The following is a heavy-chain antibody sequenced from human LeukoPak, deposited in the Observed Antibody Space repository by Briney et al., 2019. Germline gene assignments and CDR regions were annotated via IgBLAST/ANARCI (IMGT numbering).Heavy chain of an antibody. D-gene: IGHD3-22*01. J-gene: IGHJ4*02. Sequence: GASVKVSCKASGYTFTSYGISWVRQAPGQGLEWMGWISAYNGNTNYAQKLQGRVTVTTDTSTSTAYMELRSLRSDDTAVYYCARRIGYYYDSSGPRLDYFDYWGQGTLVTVSS. CDR3: ARRIGYYYDSSGPRLDYFDY. CDR2: ISAYNGNT. CDR1: GYTFTSYG. V-gene: IGHV1-18*01.